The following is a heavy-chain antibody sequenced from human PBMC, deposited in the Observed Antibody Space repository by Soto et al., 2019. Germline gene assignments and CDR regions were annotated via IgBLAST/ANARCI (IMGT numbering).Heavy chain of an antibody. Sequence: SETLSLTCAVSGGSFSGNYWTWIRQPPGKGLEWIGEFSDSGSTNYNPSLKSRVTISEDMSKSQFSLKLNSVTAADTAVYYCARGNFYYGMDVWGQGTTVTVSS. CDR1: GGSFSGNY. J-gene: IGHJ6*02. CDR2: FSDSGST. V-gene: IGHV4-34*01. CDR3: ARGNFYYGMDV.